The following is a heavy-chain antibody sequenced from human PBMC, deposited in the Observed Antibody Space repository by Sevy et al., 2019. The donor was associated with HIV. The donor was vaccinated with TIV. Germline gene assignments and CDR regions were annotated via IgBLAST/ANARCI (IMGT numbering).Heavy chain of an antibody. D-gene: IGHD3-16*01. CDR2: IKSKTDGGTT. J-gene: IGHJ1*01. V-gene: IGHV3-15*01. Sequence: GGSLRLSCAASGFTFTNVWMSWVRQAPGKGLEWVAHIKSKTDGGTTDYATPVRGRFTISRDNSKNTLYLQMNSLKTEDTAVYYCTTGGSLFQHWGQGTLVTVSS. CDR3: TTGGSLFQH. CDR1: GFTFTNVW.